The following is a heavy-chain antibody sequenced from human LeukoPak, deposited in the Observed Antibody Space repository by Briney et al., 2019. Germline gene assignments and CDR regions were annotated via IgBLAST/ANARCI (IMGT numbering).Heavy chain of an antibody. V-gene: IGHV3-53*01. CDR1: GFKFSDHY. D-gene: IGHD3-22*01. CDR3: ATSDSSGYYYLDY. J-gene: IGHJ4*02. CDR2: IYSGGST. Sequence: GGSLRLSCAASGFKFSDHYIDWVRQAPGKGLEWVSVIYSGGSTYYADSVKGRFTISRDNSKNTLYLQMNSLRAEDTAVYYCATSDSSGYYYLDYWGQGTLVTVSS.